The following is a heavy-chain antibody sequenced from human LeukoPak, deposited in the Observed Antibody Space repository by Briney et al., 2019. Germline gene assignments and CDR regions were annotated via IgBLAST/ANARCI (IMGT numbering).Heavy chain of an antibody. D-gene: IGHD6-19*01. V-gene: IGHV1-18*01. J-gene: IGHJ4*02. CDR2: ISAYNGNT. CDR1: GYTFTSYG. Sequence: ASVTVACKAYGYTFTSYGISWVRQAPGQGLDWMGWISAYNGNTNYAQKLQGRVTMTTDTSTSTAWMELRSLRSDDTAVYFCAREIGIAVAGTSDYWGQGTLVTVSS. CDR3: AREIGIAVAGTSDY.